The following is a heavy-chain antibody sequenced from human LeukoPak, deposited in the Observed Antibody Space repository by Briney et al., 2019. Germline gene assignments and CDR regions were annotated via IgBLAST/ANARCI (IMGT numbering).Heavy chain of an antibody. J-gene: IGHJ4*02. V-gene: IGHV4-59*01. CDR3: ARGVYIAAAQYGY. CDR1: GGSISSYY. D-gene: IGHD6-13*01. CDR2: IYYSGTT. Sequence: SETLSLTCTVSGGSISSYYWSWIRQPPGKGLEWIGYIYYSGTTNYNPSLKSRVTISVDTSKNQFSLKLSSVTAADTGVYYCARGVYIAAAQYGYWGQGTLVTVSS.